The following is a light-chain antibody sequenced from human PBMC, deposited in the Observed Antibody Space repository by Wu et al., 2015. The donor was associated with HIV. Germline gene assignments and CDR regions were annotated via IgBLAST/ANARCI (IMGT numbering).Light chain of an antibody. CDR3: QQYGSSPLT. Sequence: VTLSXRASQTVHSNYLASVPAEAWPRLPRLLMYDASSRATGIPDRFGGSGSGTDFTLTINRLEPVDSAVYYCQQYGSSPLTFGGGTKVEIK. J-gene: IGKJ4*01. CDR1: QTVHSNY. V-gene: IGKV3-20*01. CDR2: DAS.